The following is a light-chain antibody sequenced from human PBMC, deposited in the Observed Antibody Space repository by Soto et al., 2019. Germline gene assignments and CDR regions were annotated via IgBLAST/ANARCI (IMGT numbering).Light chain of an antibody. Sequence: QSALTQPASVSGSPGQSITISCTASSSDVGDYKSVSWYQHHPGKAPKLMIYEVTNRPPGVSYRFSGSKSGNTASLTISGLQAEDEADYFCSSYSSSTSWVFGTGTKLTVL. CDR2: EVT. V-gene: IGLV2-14*01. CDR1: SSDVGDYKS. J-gene: IGLJ1*01. CDR3: SSYSSSTSWV.